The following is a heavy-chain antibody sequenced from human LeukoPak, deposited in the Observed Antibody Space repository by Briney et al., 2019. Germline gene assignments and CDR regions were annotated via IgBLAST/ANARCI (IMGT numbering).Heavy chain of an antibody. CDR2: INPNSGGT. CDR3: ARDSSSSSLDY. J-gene: IGHJ4*02. V-gene: IGHV1-2*02. CDR1: GYTFTGYY. Sequence: ASVKVSCKASGYTFTGYYMHWVRQAPGQGLEWMGWINPNSGGTNYAKKFQGRVTMTRDTSLSTAYMELSRLRSDDTAVYYCARDSSSSSLDYWGQGTLVTVSS. D-gene: IGHD6-6*01.